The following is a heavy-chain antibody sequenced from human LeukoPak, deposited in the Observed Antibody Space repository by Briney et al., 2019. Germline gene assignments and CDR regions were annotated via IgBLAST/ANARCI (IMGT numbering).Heavy chain of an antibody. J-gene: IGHJ4*02. CDR2: ISAYNGNT. CDR1: GGTFSSYA. D-gene: IGHD3-10*01. CDR3: ARGPEYMVRGVIGSY. V-gene: IGHV1-18*01. Sequence: ASVKVSCKASGGTFSSYAISWVRQAPGQGLEWMGWISAYNGNTNYAQKLQGRVTMTTDTSTSTAYMELRSLRSDDTAVYYCARGPEYMVRGVIGSYWGQGTLVTVSS.